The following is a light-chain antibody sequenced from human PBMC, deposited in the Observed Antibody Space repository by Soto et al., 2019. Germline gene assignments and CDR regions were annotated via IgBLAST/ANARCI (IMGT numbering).Light chain of an antibody. CDR3: TSFTSSSTWV. CDR2: NVY. Sequence: QSALTQPASVSGSPGQSITISCTGTSSDVGAYNFVSWHQQHPGKAPKLMIYNVYDRPSGISYRFSGSKSGNTASLTISELQAEDEADYYCTSFTSSSTWVFGGGTKVTVL. J-gene: IGLJ3*02. CDR1: SSDVGAYNF. V-gene: IGLV2-14*03.